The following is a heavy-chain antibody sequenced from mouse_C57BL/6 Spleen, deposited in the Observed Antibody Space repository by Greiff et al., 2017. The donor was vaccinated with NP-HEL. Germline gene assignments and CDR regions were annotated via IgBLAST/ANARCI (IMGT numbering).Heavy chain of an antibody. D-gene: IGHD2-3*01. Sequence: EVQLQQSGPELVKPGASVKISCKASGYTFTDYYMNWVKQSHGKSLEWIGDINPNNGGTSYNQKFKGKATLTVDKSSSTAYMELRSLTSEDSAVYYCARAWGLLPSLFAYWGQGTLVTVSA. CDR1: GYTFTDYY. V-gene: IGHV1-26*01. CDR3: ARAWGLLPSLFAY. J-gene: IGHJ3*01. CDR2: INPNNGGT.